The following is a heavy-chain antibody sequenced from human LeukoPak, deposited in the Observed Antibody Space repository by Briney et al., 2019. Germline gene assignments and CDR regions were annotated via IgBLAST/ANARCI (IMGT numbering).Heavy chain of an antibody. J-gene: IGHJ4*02. CDR2: ISAYNGNT. CDR3: ARHYSSSWHELDFDY. V-gene: IGHV1-18*01. CDR1: GYTFTRYG. Sequence: ASVKVSCKASGYTFTRYGISWVRQAPGQGLEWMGWISAYNGNTNYAQKLQGRVTMTTDTSTSTAYMELRRLRSDDTAVNYCARHYSSSWHELDFDYWGQGTLVTVSS. D-gene: IGHD6-13*01.